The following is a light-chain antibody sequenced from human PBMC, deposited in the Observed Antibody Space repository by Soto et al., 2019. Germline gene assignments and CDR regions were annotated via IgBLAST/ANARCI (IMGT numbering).Light chain of an antibody. J-gene: IGKJ4*01. V-gene: IGKV2-28*01. CDR3: MQVLQTPPT. CDR2: LGS. Sequence: EIVMTQSPLSLPVTPGEPASISCRSSQSLLQSNGNNQLGWVLQKPGQSPQLLMYLGSSRASVVPDRFSGSGSGTDFTLKISRVEPEDVGVYYCMQVLQTPPTFGGGTKVEIK. CDR1: QSLLQSNGNNQ.